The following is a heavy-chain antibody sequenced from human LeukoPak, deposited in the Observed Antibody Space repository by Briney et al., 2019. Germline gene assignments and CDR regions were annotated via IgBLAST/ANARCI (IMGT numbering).Heavy chain of an antibody. Sequence: GGSLRLSCAASGFTFSSYSMNWVRQAPGKGLEWVSSISSSSSYIYYADSVKGRFTISRDNAKNSLYLQMNGLRAEATAVYYCARDLPVLGPAMVTSDAFDIWGQGTMVTVSS. D-gene: IGHD5-18*01. CDR1: GFTFSSYS. CDR3: ARDLPVLGPAMVTSDAFDI. CDR2: ISSSSSYI. J-gene: IGHJ3*02. V-gene: IGHV3-21*01.